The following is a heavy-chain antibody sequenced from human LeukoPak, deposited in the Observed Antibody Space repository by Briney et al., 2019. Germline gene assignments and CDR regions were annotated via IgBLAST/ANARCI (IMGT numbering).Heavy chain of an antibody. Sequence: GGPLRLSCAASGFTFSSYGMSWVRQAPGKGLEWVSAISGSGGSTYYADSVKGRFTISRDNSKNTLYLQMNSLRAEDTAVYYCAKVLYDSSGYTYYWYFDLWGRGTLVTVSS. CDR2: ISGSGGST. CDR3: AKVLYDSSGYTYYWYFDL. V-gene: IGHV3-23*01. J-gene: IGHJ2*01. CDR1: GFTFSSYG. D-gene: IGHD3-22*01.